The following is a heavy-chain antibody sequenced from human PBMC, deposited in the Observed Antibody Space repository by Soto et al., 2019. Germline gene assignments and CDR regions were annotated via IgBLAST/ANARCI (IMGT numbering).Heavy chain of an antibody. CDR3: ASSGYSSSWLRNYYGMDV. CDR2: IYYSGST. V-gene: IGHV4-61*01. J-gene: IGHJ6*02. CDR1: GGSVSSGSYY. D-gene: IGHD6-13*01. Sequence: SETLSLTXTVSGGSVSSGSYYWSWIRQPPGKGLEWIGYIYYSGSTNYNPSLKSRVTISVDTSKNQFSLKLSSVTAADTAVYYCASSGYSSSWLRNYYGMDVWGQGTTVTVSS.